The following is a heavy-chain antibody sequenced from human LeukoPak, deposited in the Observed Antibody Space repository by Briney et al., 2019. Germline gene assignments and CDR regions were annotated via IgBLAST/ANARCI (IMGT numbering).Heavy chain of an antibody. J-gene: IGHJ6*03. CDR1: GGSISSSNW. Sequence: PSETLSLTCAVSGGSISSSNWWSWVRQPPGKGLEWIGEIYHSGSTNYNPSLKSRVTISVDTSKNQFSLKLRSVTAADTAVYYCARDRVGQQLVGRNYYYYYMDVWGKGTTVTISS. V-gene: IGHV4-4*02. CDR3: ARDRVGQQLVGRNYYYYYMDV. CDR2: IYHSGST. D-gene: IGHD6-13*01.